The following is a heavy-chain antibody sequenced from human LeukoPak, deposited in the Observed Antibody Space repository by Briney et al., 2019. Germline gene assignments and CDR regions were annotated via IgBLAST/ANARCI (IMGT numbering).Heavy chain of an antibody. J-gene: IGHJ4*02. D-gene: IGHD2-8*01. CDR2: IKYDGTLK. CDR1: GFSFGSYA. Sequence: PGGSLRLSCSTSGFSFGSYAMHWVRQAAGKGLEWVAYIKYDGTLKYFRDSVRGRFSTSRDSSTNTVYLQMDRLTPEDTAVYYCAKDGEVSATSGFDNWGQGTPVIVSS. V-gene: IGHV3-30*02. CDR3: AKDGEVSATSGFDN.